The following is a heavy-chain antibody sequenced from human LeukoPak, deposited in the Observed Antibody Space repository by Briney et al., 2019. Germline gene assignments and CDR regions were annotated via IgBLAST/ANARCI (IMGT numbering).Heavy chain of an antibody. CDR3: ASGLGYSSGWYDFDY. Sequence: SGGSLRLSCAASGFTFSNHWMHWVRQAPGKGLMWVSRINRDGSRTDYADSVKGRFTISRDNSKNTLYLQMNSLRAEDTAVYYCASGLGYSSGWYDFDYWGQGTLVTVSS. J-gene: IGHJ4*02. CDR1: GFTFSNHW. D-gene: IGHD6-19*01. V-gene: IGHV3-74*01. CDR2: INRDGSRT.